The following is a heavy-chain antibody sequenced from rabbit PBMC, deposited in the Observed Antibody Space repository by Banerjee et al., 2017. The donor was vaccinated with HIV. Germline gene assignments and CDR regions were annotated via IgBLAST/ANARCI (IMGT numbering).Heavy chain of an antibody. V-gene: IGHV1S40*01. CDR2: IYTGGSGST. D-gene: IGHD6-1*01. J-gene: IGHJ4*01. CDR1: GFTISSSYV. Sequence: QSLEESGGGLVQPEGSLTLTCTASGFTISSSYVMCWVRQAPGKGLEWIACIYTGGSGSTYYATWAKGRFTISGTSSTTVTLQMTSLTAADTATYFCARVVPNSYGNFNLWGPGTLVTVS. CDR3: ARVVPNSYGNFNL.